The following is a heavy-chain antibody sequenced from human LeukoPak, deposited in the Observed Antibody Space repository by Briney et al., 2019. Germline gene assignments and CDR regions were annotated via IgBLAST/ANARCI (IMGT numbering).Heavy chain of an antibody. CDR2: IYANEKT. CDR3: PGYDNSGQYYVGRAFDI. D-gene: IGHD3-22*01. J-gene: IGHJ3*02. CDR1: GFSLSSHY. Sequence: PGGSLRLSCAASGFSLSSHYMTWVRQPPGKGLDWVSIIYANEKTFYPESVKGRFIISRDGSKNTLYLQRNSLTTEDPAIYYCPGYDNSGQYYVGRAFDIWGQGTMVAVSS. V-gene: IGHV3-53*03.